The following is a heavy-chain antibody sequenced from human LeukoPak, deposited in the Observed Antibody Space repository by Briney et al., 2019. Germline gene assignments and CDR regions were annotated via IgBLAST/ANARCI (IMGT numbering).Heavy chain of an antibody. CDR1: GFTFSSYG. J-gene: IGHJ6*02. Sequence: GGSLRLSCAASGFTFSSYGMHWVRQAPGKGLEWVAVIWYDGSNKYYADSVKGRFTISRDNSKNTLYLQMNSLRAKDTAVYYCARDRSDHNYYYYGMDVWGQGTTVTVSS. CDR3: ARDRSDHNYYYYGMDV. CDR2: IWYDGSNK. V-gene: IGHV3-33*01.